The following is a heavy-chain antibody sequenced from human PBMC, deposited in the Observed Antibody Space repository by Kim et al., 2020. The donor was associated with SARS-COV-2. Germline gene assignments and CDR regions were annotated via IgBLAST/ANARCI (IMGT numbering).Heavy chain of an antibody. J-gene: IGHJ3*02. Sequence: AQGFTGRFVFSLDTSVSTAYLQISSLKAEDTAVYYCARDRRWGDLIAFDIWGQGTMVTVSS. CDR3: ARDRRWGDLIAFDI. D-gene: IGHD3-16*01. V-gene: IGHV7-4-1*02.